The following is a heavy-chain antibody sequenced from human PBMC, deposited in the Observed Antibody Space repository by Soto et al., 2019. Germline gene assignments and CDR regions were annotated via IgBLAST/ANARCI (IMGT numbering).Heavy chain of an antibody. Sequence: SETLSLTCTVSGGSISSYYWSWIRQPPGKGLEWIGYIYYSGSTNYNPSLKSRVTISVDTSKNQFSLKLSSVTAADTAVYYCARHVIAARPYYYYYMDVWGKGTTVTVSS. CDR3: ARHVIAARPYYYYYMDV. CDR2: IYYSGST. V-gene: IGHV4-59*08. CDR1: GGSISSYY. J-gene: IGHJ6*03. D-gene: IGHD6-6*01.